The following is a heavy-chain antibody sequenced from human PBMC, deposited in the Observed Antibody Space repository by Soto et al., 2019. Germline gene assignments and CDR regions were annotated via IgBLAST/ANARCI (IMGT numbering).Heavy chain of an antibody. CDR3: AILDYYDSSGCPFDY. CDR1: GYTFTSYS. V-gene: IGHV1-3*01. Sequence: ASVKVSCKASGYTFTSYSMHWVLQAPGQRLEWMGWINAGNGNTKYSQKFQGRVTITRDTSASTAYMELSSLRSEDTAVYYCAILDYYDSSGCPFDYWGQGTLVTVSS. J-gene: IGHJ4*02. CDR2: INAGNGNT. D-gene: IGHD3-22*01.